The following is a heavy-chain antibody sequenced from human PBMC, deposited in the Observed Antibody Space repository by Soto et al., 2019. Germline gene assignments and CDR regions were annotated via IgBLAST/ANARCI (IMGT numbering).Heavy chain of an antibody. J-gene: IGHJ4*02. V-gene: IGHV3-23*01. CDR2: ISGSGGST. Sequence: GGSLRLSCAASGFTFSSYAMSWVRQAPGKGLEWVSAISGSGGSTYYADSVKGRFTSSRDNSKNTLYLQMNSLRAEARAVYYCAKEQDDILTGYYAFDYWGQGTLVTVSS. CDR3: AKEQDDILTGYYAFDY. CDR1: GFTFSSYA. D-gene: IGHD3-9*01.